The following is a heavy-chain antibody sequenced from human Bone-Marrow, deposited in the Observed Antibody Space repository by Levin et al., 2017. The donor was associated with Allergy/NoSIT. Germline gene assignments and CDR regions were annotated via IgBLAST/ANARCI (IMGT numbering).Heavy chain of an antibody. CDR1: GYQFTDYW. J-gene: IGHJ4*02. CDR2: IYPGDSET. V-gene: IGHV5-51*01. D-gene: IGHD3-10*01. CDR3: ASHSDELPPYDGEWVEEHYFDY. Sequence: GESLKISCQGSGYQFTDYWIGWVRQLPGKGLEWMGNIYPGDSETRSSPSFQGQVTISVEKSINTAYLQWDSLRAPEHGRNYCASHSDELPPYDGEWVEEHYFDYWGQGTMVTVSS.